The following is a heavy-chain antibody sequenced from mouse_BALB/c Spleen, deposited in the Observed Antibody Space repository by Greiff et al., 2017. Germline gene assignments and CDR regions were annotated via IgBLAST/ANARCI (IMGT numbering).Heavy chain of an antibody. CDR1: GFSLTSYG. CDR3: ASYDYAWFAY. J-gene: IGHJ3*01. D-gene: IGHD2-4*01. Sequence: QVQLKESGPGLVQPSQSLSITCTASGFSLTSYGVHWVRQSPGKGLEWLGVIWSGGSTDYNAAFISRLSISKDNSKSQVFFKMNSLQANDTAIYYCASYDYAWFAYWGQGTLVTVSA. V-gene: IGHV2-2*02. CDR2: IWSGGST.